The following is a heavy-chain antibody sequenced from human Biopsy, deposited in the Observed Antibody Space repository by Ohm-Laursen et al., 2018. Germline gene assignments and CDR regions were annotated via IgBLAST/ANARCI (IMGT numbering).Heavy chain of an antibody. CDR2: VSDSGST. J-gene: IGHJ4*02. CDR3: ARRGSGGRSFDH. Sequence: GTLSLTCAVSGGSISSFYWTWIRQPPGKGPEWIGDVSDSGSTNYKPSLKSRVIISVDTSKNQFSLNLSSVTAADTAVYYCARRGSGGRSFDHWGQGTLVTVSS. CDR1: GGSISSFY. D-gene: IGHD2-15*01. V-gene: IGHV4-59*08.